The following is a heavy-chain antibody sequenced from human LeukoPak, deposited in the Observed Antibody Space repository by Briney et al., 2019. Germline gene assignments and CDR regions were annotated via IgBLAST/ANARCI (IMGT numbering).Heavy chain of an antibody. CDR3: AKLFKAYSSTWIDY. CDR1: GFTFSDYY. CDR2: IRHRRGFT. D-gene: IGHD6-13*01. V-gene: IGHV3-11*03. J-gene: IGHJ4*02. Sequence: GGSLRLSCAASGFTFSDYYMSWIRQAPGQGLEWVAYIRHRRGFTNYADSVKGRFAISRDNAKNSLYLQMDSLRAEDTAIYYCAKLFKAYSSTWIDYWGQGNLVTVSS.